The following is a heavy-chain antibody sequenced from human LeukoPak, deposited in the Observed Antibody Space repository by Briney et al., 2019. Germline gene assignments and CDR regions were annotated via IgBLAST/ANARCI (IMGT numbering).Heavy chain of an antibody. Sequence: SSQTLSLTCAVSGYSISSGYYWIWIRQPPGKGLEWIGSLYHSDSIYYNPSLESRVTMSVDTSKNQFSLKLSFVTAADTAVYYCARQHDSYHYYYVDVWGKGTTVTVSS. CDR3: ARQHDSYHYYYVDV. J-gene: IGHJ6*03. CDR2: LYHSDSI. D-gene: IGHD6-13*01. V-gene: IGHV4-38-2*01. CDR1: GYSISSGYY.